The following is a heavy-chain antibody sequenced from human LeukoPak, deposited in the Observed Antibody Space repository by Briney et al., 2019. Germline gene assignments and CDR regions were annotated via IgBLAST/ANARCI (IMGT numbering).Heavy chain of an antibody. Sequence: SVKVSCKASGGTFSSYAISWVRQAPGQGLEWMGGIIPIFGTVNYAQKFQGRVTITADESTSTAYMELSGLRSEDTAVYYCVADHPNYDYWGQGTLITVSP. CDR1: GGTFSSYA. V-gene: IGHV1-69*13. CDR3: VADHPNYDY. D-gene: IGHD5-24*01. J-gene: IGHJ4*02. CDR2: IIPIFGTV.